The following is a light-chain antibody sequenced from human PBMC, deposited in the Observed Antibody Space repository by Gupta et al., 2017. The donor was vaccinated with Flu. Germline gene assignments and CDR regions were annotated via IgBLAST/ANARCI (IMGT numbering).Light chain of an antibody. CDR1: QSVNIY. J-gene: IGKJ2*01. CDR3: QQRSGLPMYT. V-gene: IGKV3-11*01. CDR2: DAS. Sequence: EIVLTQSPATLSLSQGDRAILSCRASQSVNIYLAWYQQKPGQPPRLLMFDASKRAAGIPDRFSGSGSGTDFTLTISTLEPEDFAVYYCQQRSGLPMYTFGQGTELE.